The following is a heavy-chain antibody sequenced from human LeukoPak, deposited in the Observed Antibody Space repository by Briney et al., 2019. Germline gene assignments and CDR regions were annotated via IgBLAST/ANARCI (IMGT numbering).Heavy chain of an antibody. CDR3: AIDSTINYYYYYMDV. CDR1: GFTFSSYS. D-gene: IGHD2-2*01. Sequence: GGSLRLSCAASGFTFSSYSMNWVRQAPGKGLEWVSSISSSSSYIYYADSVKGRFTISRDNAKNSLYLQMNSLRAEDTAVYYCAIDSTINYYYYYMDVWGKGTTVTVSS. J-gene: IGHJ6*03. CDR2: ISSSSSYI. V-gene: IGHV3-21*04.